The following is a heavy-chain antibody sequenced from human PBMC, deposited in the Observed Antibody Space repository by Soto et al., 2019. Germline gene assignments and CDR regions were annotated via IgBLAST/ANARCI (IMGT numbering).Heavy chain of an antibody. CDR3: ARVIHYYDRVGGMDV. J-gene: IGHJ6*02. CDR1: GFTFSSYA. V-gene: IGHV3-30-3*01. CDR2: ISYDGSNK. D-gene: IGHD3-22*01. Sequence: QAQLVESGGGVVQPGRSLRLSCAASGFTFSSYAMHWVRQAPGKGLEWVAVISYDGSNKYYADSVKGRFTISRDNSKNTLYLKMNSLRAEDTAVYYCARVIHYYDRVGGMDVWGQGTTVTVSS.